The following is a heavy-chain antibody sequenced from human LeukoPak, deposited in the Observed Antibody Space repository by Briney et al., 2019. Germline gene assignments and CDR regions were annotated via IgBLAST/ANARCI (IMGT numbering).Heavy chain of an antibody. CDR1: GFTFDDYA. CDR3: AKGEYFQH. Sequence: PGGSLRLSCAASGFTFDDYAMHWVRQAPGKGLEWVSGISWNSGSIGYADSVKGRFTISRDNAKNSLYLQMNSLRAKDTALYYCAKGEYFQHWGQGTLVTVSS. D-gene: IGHD1-26*01. V-gene: IGHV3-9*01. J-gene: IGHJ1*01. CDR2: ISWNSGSI.